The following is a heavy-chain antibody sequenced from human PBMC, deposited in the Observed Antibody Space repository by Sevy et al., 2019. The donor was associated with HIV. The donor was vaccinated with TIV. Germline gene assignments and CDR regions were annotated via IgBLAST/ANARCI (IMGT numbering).Heavy chain of an antibody. V-gene: IGHV3-33*01. CDR1: GFTFSSYG. Sequence: GGSLRLSCAASGFTFSSYGMHWVRQAPGKGLEWVAVIWYDGSNKYYADSVKGRFTISRDNSKNTLYLQMNSLRAEDTAVYYCAREWVYYDSSGSYVYFDYWGQGPLVT. CDR3: AREWVYYDSSGSYVYFDY. J-gene: IGHJ4*02. D-gene: IGHD3-22*01. CDR2: IWYDGSNK.